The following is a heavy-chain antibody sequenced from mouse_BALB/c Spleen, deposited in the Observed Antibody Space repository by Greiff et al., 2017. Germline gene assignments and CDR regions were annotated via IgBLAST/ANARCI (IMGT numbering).Heavy chain of an antibody. CDR2: INPGSGGT. D-gene: IGHD1-1*01. CDR3: ASGAAITTVVEYAMDY. J-gene: IGHJ4*01. CDR1: GYAFTNYL. Sequence: VQLQQSGAELVRPGTSVKVSCKASGYAFTNYLIEWVKQRPGQGLEWIGVINPGSGGTNYNEKFKGKATLTADKSSSTAYMQLSSLTSDDSAVYFCASGAAITTVVEYAMDYWGQGTSGTVSS. V-gene: IGHV1-54*01.